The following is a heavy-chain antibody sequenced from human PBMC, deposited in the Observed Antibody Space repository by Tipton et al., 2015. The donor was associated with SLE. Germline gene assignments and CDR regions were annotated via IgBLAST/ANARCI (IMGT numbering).Heavy chain of an antibody. CDR3: ARQTYGDYVDY. Sequence: TLSLTCTVSGGSITGYYWCCIRLPPGKGLEWIGYILFSGRTNYSPSLKSRVTISVDTSKKQFSLKLSSVTAADTAVYYCARQTYGDYVDYWGQGTLVTVSS. CDR1: GGSITGYY. CDR2: ILFSGRT. V-gene: IGHV4-59*08. J-gene: IGHJ4*02. D-gene: IGHD2-21*02.